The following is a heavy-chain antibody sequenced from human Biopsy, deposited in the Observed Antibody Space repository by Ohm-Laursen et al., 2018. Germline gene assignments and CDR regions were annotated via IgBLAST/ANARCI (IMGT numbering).Heavy chain of an antibody. J-gene: IGHJ1*01. CDR3: ATKLTGYFHH. CDR2: NVPILGTG. V-gene: IGHV1-69*06. CDR1: GGTFSNYG. D-gene: IGHD3-9*01. Sequence: SSAKVSCKAPGGTFSNYGVNWVRQAPGQGLEWLGGNVPILGTGNYAQKFQDRVTVAADTSTSTATMELRSLRSDDTAVYYCATKLTGYFHHWGQGILVIVSS.